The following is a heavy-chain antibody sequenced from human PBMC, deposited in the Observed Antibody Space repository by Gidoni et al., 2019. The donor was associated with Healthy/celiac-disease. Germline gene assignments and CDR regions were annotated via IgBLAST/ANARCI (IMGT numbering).Heavy chain of an antibody. CDR3: AKWGFYGGIDY. J-gene: IGHJ4*02. Sequence: FSSYAMSWVRQAPGKGLEWVSAISGSGGSTYYADSVKGRFTISRDNSKNTLYLQMNSLRAEDTAVYYCAKWGFYGGIDYWGQGTLVTVSS. V-gene: IGHV3-23*01. CDR2: ISGSGGST. CDR1: FSSYA. D-gene: IGHD4-17*01.